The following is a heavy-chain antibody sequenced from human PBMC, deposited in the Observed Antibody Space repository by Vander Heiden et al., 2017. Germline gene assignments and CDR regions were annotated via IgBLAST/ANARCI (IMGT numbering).Heavy chain of an antibody. Sequence: VQLVGSGGGVVQPGRSLSLSCASSGFSFSAYGMHWVRQAPGKGLEWVAIISYDGSYKYYADSVRGRFTISRDKSKNTLYLEMNSLRAEDTAVYYCAKDRSWQLTYFFDYWGQGTLVTVSS. J-gene: IGHJ4*02. CDR1: GFSFSAYG. CDR2: ISYDGSYK. D-gene: IGHD1-1*01. CDR3: AKDRSWQLTYFFDY. V-gene: IGHV3-30*18.